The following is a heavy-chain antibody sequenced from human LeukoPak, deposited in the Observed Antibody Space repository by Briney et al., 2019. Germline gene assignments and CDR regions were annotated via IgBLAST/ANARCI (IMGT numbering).Heavy chain of an antibody. D-gene: IGHD2-2*01. V-gene: IGHV3-30*18. CDR2: ISYDGSNK. CDR3: AKVPTYCSSTSCPDPYYGMDV. Sequence: GRSRRVWCAASGFTFRSYGMHWVRQAPGKGLEWVAVISYDGSNKYYADSVKGRFTISRDNSKNTLYLQMNSLRAEDTAVYYCAKVPTYCSSTSCPDPYYGMDVWGQGTTVTVSS. CDR1: GFTFRSYG. J-gene: IGHJ6*02.